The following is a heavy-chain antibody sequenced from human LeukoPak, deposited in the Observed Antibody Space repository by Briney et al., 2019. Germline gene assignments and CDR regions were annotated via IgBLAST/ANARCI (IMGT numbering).Heavy chain of an antibody. CDR2: ISGSGDST. Sequence: GGSLRLSCAASGFTFSTYAMSWVRQAPGKGLQWVSSISGSGDSTYYADSVKGRFTISRDNSKNTLYLQMNSLRAEDTAVYYCARPPSIGYSAYIPYLFFDYWGQGTLVTVSS. CDR1: GFTFSTYA. CDR3: ARPPSIGYSAYIPYLFFDY. J-gene: IGHJ4*02. D-gene: IGHD5-12*01. V-gene: IGHV3-23*01.